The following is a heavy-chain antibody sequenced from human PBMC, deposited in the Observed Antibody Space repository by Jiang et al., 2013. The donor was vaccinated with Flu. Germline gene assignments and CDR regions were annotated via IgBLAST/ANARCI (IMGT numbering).Heavy chain of an antibody. J-gene: IGHJ4*02. V-gene: IGHV4-39*01. CDR2: IQYSGRI. Sequence: GPGLVKPSETLSLTCTVFGDSISSSNSFWGWIRQPPGKRLEWIASIQYSGRISHNPSLTSRVTISVDTSKNHFSLILSSVSGADTAVYYCARHTPRYGGVDFRGYYFDAWGQGILVTVSS. D-gene: IGHD3-10*01. CDR3: ARHTPRYGGVDFRGYYFDA. CDR1: GDSISSSNSF.